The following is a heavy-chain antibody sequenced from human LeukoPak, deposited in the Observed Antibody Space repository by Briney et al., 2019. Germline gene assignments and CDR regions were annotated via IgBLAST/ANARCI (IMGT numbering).Heavy chain of an antibody. CDR2: IYYSGST. Sequence: SETLSLTCTVYGGSISSYFWSWIRQRPGKGLEWIGYIYYSGSTNYNPSLKSRVTISVDTSKNQFSLKLSSVTAADTAVYYCARLPGATSNVDYWGQGTLVTVSS. V-gene: IGHV4-59*08. CDR3: ARLPGATSNVDY. D-gene: IGHD1-26*01. J-gene: IGHJ4*02. CDR1: GGSISSYF.